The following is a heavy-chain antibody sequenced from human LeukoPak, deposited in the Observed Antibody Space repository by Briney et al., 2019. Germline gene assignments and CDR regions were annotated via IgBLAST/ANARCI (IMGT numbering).Heavy chain of an antibody. J-gene: IGHJ6*02. CDR1: GFNFRGYA. Sequence: GGSLRLSCATSGFNFRGYAMHWVRQAPGKGLEWVALIRSNGNEKFYLDAVQGRFTISRDNSKNTLFLQMSSLRPEDTAVYYCAKDRDGSGSFKKRMDVWGQGTTVSVSS. D-gene: IGHD3-10*01. CDR3: AKDRDGSGSFKKRMDV. CDR2: IRSNGNEK. V-gene: IGHV3-30*02.